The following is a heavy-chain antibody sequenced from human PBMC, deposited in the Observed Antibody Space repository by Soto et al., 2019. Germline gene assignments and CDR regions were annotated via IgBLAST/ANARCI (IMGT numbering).Heavy chain of an antibody. CDR3: ANVPIFNEGHDAFDI. J-gene: IGHJ3*02. CDR1: GFSFSPSGVG. V-gene: IGHV2-5*01. D-gene: IGHD3-9*01. CDR2: IYWNNDK. Sequence: SGPTLVNPTETLTLTCTFSGFSFSPSGVGVGWIRQPPGKALEWLALIYWNNDKRYSPSLKSRLTITKDTSENQAVLTMTNMDPVDTATYFCANVPIFNEGHDAFDIWGQGTMVTVSS.